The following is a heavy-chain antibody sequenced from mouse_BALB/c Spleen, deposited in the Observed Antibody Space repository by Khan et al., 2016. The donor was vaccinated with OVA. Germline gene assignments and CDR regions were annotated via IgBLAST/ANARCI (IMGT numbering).Heavy chain of an antibody. CDR2: INTAGYYI. CDR3: ARHNYGPFAY. V-gene: IGHV5-9-1*01. Sequence: EVVLVESGGDLVKPGGSLKLSCAASGFTFSTYAMSWVRQTPDKRLEWVATINTAGYYIYSPDSVKGRFTISRDNAKNTLYLQMSRRRSEDTAMYYCARHNYGPFAYWGQGTLVTVSA. CDR1: GFTFSTYA. J-gene: IGHJ3*01. D-gene: IGHD1-2*01.